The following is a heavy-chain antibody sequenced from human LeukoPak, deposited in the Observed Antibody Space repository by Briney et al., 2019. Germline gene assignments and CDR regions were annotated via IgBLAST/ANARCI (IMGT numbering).Heavy chain of an antibody. Sequence: GESLKISCKASGYSFDKYWIGWVRQKPGKGLELMGIIYPGDSDTRCRPSFEGQITISADKSINTAYLQWRSLKASDTAMYYCARLHGLGSFFAFWGQGTLVTVFS. CDR3: ARLHGLGSFFAF. CDR2: IYPGDSDT. J-gene: IGHJ4*02. CDR1: GYSFDKYW. D-gene: IGHD3-10*01. V-gene: IGHV5-51*01.